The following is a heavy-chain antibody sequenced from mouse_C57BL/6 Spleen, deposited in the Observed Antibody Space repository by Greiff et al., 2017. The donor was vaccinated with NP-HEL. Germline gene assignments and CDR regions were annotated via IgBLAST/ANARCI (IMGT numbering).Heavy chain of an antibody. CDR2: ISDGGSYT. V-gene: IGHV5-4*01. Sequence: EVQRVESGGGLVKPGGSLKLSCAASGFTFSSYAMSWVRQTPEKRLEWVATISDGGSYTYYPDNVKGRFTISRDNAKNNLYLQMSHLKSEDTAMYYCARNYYYGSSYLYYFDYWGQGTTLTVSS. CDR1: GFTFSSYA. CDR3: ARNYYYGSSYLYYFDY. D-gene: IGHD1-1*01. J-gene: IGHJ2*01.